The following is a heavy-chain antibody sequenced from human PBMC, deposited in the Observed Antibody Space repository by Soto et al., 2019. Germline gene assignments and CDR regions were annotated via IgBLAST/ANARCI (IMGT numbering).Heavy chain of an antibody. CDR2: MYNTGST. D-gene: IGHD2-21*02. V-gene: IGHV4-59*01. CDR1: GGSISRYY. Sequence: LSLTCTVSGGSISRYYWSWIRQPPGKGLEWIGYMYNTGSTIYNPSLKSRVTISVDTSKNQFSLKLNSVTAADTAVYYCARDLWGYCGADCYPLDVWGQGTTVTVSS. J-gene: IGHJ6*02. CDR3: ARDLWGYCGADCYPLDV.